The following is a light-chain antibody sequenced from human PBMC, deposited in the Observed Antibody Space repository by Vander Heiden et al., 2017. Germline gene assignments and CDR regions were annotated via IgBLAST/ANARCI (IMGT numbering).Light chain of an antibody. Sequence: DIVLTQSPATLSLSPGDRATLSCRASQSVRSYLAWYQQNPGQAPRLLIYDAFNRATGIPARFSGSGSGTDFTLTISSLEPEDFAVYYCQQRISWPITFGQGARLEIK. J-gene: IGKJ5*01. CDR2: DAF. CDR1: QSVRSY. V-gene: IGKV3-11*01. CDR3: QQRISWPIT.